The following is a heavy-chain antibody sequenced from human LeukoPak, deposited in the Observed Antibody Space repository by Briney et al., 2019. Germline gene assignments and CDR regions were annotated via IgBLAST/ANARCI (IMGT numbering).Heavy chain of an antibody. Sequence: ASVKVSCKASGYTFTGYYMHWVRQAPGQGLEWMGRINPNSGGTNYAQKFQGRVTMTRDTSISTAYMELSRLRSDDTAVYYCASRGYCSSTSCYEGDYWGQGTLVTVSS. V-gene: IGHV1-2*06. CDR3: ASRGYCSSTSCYEGDY. D-gene: IGHD2-2*01. J-gene: IGHJ4*02. CDR1: GYTFTGYY. CDR2: INPNSGGT.